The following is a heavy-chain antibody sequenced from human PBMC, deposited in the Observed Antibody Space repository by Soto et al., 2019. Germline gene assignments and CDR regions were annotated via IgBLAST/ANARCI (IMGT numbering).Heavy chain of an antibody. CDR1: GFTFSSYA. CDR2: ISYDESNK. CDR3: AREGHSYGPGDV. D-gene: IGHD5-18*01. Sequence: QVQLVESGGGVVQPGRSLRLSCAASGFTFSSYAMHWVRQAPGKGLEWVAVISYDESNKYYADSVKGRFTISRDNSKNTLYLQMNSLRAEDTAVYYCAREGHSYGPGDVWGQGTTVTVSS. V-gene: IGHV3-30-3*01. J-gene: IGHJ6*02.